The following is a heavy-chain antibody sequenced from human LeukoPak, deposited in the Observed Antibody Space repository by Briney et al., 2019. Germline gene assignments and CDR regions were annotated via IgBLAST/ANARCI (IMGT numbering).Heavy chain of an antibody. V-gene: IGHV5-51*01. D-gene: IGHD3-9*01. CDR2: IHPGDSDT. Sequence: GESLKISCKGFGDSFTSYWIGWVRQMPGKGLEWMGIIHPGDSDTRYSPSFQGQVTISADKSISTAYLQWSSLKASDTAMYYCARPHYDILTGYYYYYDMDVWGQGTTVTVSS. J-gene: IGHJ6*02. CDR3: ARPHYDILTGYYYYYDMDV. CDR1: GDSFTSYW.